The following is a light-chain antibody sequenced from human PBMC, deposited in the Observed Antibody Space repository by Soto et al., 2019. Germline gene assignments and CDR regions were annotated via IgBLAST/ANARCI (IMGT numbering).Light chain of an antibody. CDR2: EVT. V-gene: IGLV2-14*01. Sequence: QSVLTQPASVSGSPGQSITISFTGTGSDVGTYNYVSWYQQHPGKAPKVMIYEVTYRPSGVSNRFSGSKSGNTASLTISGLQAEDEAEYYCSSYTGSSTLYVFGTGTKVTVL. CDR3: SSYTGSSTLYV. J-gene: IGLJ1*01. CDR1: GSDVGTYNY.